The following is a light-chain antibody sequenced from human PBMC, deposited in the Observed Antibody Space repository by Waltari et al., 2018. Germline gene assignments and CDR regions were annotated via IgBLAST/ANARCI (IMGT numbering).Light chain of an antibody. CDR1: QSVTSIS. J-gene: IGKJ4*01. Sequence: EIVLTQSPGTLSLSPGERAPLSCRASQSVTSISLTWYQQKFGQAPRLLIYGTSSRATGIPDRFSGSWSGTDFTLTISRLEPEDFAVYYCQQYDGEVVTFGGGTKVEI. CDR2: GTS. CDR3: QQYDGEVVT. V-gene: IGKV3-20*01.